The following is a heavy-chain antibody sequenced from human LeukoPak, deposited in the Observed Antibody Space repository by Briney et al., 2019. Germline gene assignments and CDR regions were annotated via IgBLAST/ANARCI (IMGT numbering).Heavy chain of an antibody. V-gene: IGHV4-34*01. CDR2: INHSGST. CDR3: ARSSLKPDY. CDR1: GGSFSGYY. Sequence: PSETLSLTCAVYGGSFSGYYWSWIRQPPGKGLEWIGEINHSGSTNYNPSLKSRVKISVDTSKNQYSLKLSSVTAADTAVYYCARSSLKPDYWGQGTLVSVSS. D-gene: IGHD6-6*01. J-gene: IGHJ4*02.